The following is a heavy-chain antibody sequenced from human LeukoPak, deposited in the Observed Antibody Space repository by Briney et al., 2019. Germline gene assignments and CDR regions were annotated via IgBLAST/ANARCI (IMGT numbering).Heavy chain of an antibody. CDR3: ARGSYCSGGTCMFDY. Sequence: SETLSLTCTVSGGSISTYYWNWIRQPPGKGLEWIGHIYHSGSTNYNPSLKSRVTISVDTSKSEFSLKLSSVTAADTAVYFCARGSYCSGGTCMFDYWGQGTLVTVSS. CDR1: GGSISTYY. V-gene: IGHV4-59*01. CDR2: IYHSGST. D-gene: IGHD2-15*01. J-gene: IGHJ4*02.